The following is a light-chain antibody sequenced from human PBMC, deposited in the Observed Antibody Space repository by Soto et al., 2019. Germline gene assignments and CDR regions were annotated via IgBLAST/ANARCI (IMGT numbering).Light chain of an antibody. CDR1: QSLLNSDGKTY. CDR3: IQSRHLAWT. J-gene: IGKJ1*01. V-gene: IGKV2D-29*01. Sequence: DIEMTQTPLFLSVTPGQPASISCKSSQSLLNSDGKTYVYWYQQKPGQPPQLLICEVSIRFSGVPDRVSGSGSGTDCTLKISRVEAEDVGVYYGIQSRHLAWTFGQGTKVE. CDR2: EVS.